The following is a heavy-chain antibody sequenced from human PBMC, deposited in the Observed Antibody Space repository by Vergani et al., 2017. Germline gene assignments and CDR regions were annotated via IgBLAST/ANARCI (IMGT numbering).Heavy chain of an antibody. CDR3: AREWGGSSESYRKINWFDP. CDR1: GFTFSSYE. D-gene: IGHD6-6*01. CDR2: ISSSGSTI. Sequence: VQLVQSGGGLVQPGGSLRLSCAASGFTFSSYEMNWVRQAPGKGLEWVSYISSSGSTIYYADSVKGRFTISRDNAKNSLYLQMNSLRAEDTAVYYCAREWGGSSESYRKINWFDPWGQGTLVTVSS. J-gene: IGHJ5*02. V-gene: IGHV3-48*03.